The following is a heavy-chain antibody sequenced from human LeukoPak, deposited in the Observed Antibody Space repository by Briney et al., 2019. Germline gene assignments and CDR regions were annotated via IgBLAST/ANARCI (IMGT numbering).Heavy chain of an antibody. CDR2: INPSGGST. D-gene: IGHD3-10*01. V-gene: IGHV1-46*01. CDR3: ARGGITMVRGVIHYMDV. Sequence: ASVKVSCKASGYTFTSYYMHWVRQAPGQGLEWMGIINPSGGSTSYAQKFQGRVTMTRDMSTSTDYMELSSLKASDTAMYYCARGGITMVRGVIHYMDVWGKGTTVTVSS. CDR1: GYTFTSYY. J-gene: IGHJ6*03.